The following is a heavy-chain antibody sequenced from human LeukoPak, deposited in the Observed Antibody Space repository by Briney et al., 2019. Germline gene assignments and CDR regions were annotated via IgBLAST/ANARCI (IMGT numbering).Heavy chain of an antibody. CDR2: INPSGGST. D-gene: IGHD6-19*01. V-gene: IGHV1-46*01. Sequence: ASVKVSCKASGYTFTSYYMNWVRQAPGQGLEWMGIINPSGGSTSYAQKFQGRVTMTRDTSTSTVYMELSSLRSEDTAVYYCARVLGSGWYPNPKYYFDYWGQGTLVTVSS. CDR3: ARVLGSGWYPNPKYYFDY. J-gene: IGHJ4*02. CDR1: GYTFTSYY.